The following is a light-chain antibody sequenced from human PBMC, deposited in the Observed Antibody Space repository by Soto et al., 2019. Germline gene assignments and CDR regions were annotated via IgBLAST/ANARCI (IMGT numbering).Light chain of an antibody. V-gene: IGLV1-51*01. CDR1: TSNIGNNY. Sequence: QSVLTQPPSVSAAPGQKVTISCSGSTSNIGNNYVSWYQQLPGTAPKLLIYDNNKRPSGIPDRFSGSKFGTSATLGITRLQTGDEADYYCGTWDSSLSAVVFGGGTKLTVL. J-gene: IGLJ2*01. CDR2: DNN. CDR3: GTWDSSLSAVV.